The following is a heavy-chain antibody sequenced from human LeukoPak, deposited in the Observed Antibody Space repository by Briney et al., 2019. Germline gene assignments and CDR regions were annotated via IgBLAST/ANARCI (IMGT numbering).Heavy chain of an antibody. Sequence: ASVKVSCKASGYTFTSYGISWVRQAPGQGLEWMGGIIPIFGTANYAQKFQGRVTITTDESTSTAYMELSSLRSEDTAVYYCARHSGSYYAKAFDIWGQGTMVTVSS. CDR1: GYTFTSYG. J-gene: IGHJ3*02. V-gene: IGHV1-69*05. D-gene: IGHD1-26*01. CDR2: IIPIFGTA. CDR3: ARHSGSYYAKAFDI.